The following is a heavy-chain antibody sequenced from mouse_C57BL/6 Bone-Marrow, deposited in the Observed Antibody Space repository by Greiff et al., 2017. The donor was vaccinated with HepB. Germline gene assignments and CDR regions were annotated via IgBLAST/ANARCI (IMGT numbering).Heavy chain of an antibody. V-gene: IGHV5-6*01. J-gene: IGHJ2*01. CDR2: ISSGGSYT. Sequence: EVQVVESGGDLVKPGGSLKLSCAASGFTFSSYGMSWVRQTPDKRLEWVATISSGGSYTYYPDSVKGRFTISRDNAKNTLYLQMSSLKSEDTAMYYCARHSLYDYDEVYYFDYWGQGTTLTVSS. D-gene: IGHD2-4*01. CDR3: ARHSLYDYDEVYYFDY. CDR1: GFTFSSYG.